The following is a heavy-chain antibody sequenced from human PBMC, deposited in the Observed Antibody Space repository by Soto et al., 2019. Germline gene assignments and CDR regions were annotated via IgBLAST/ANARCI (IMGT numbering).Heavy chain of an antibody. CDR3: ASGGRTAAGIDY. V-gene: IGHV3-33*01. Sequence: QVQVVESGGGVVQPGRSLRLSCAASGFTFSYYDMHWVRQAPGKGLEWVAIIWYDGSNKYYADSVKGRFTISRDNSKNTLYLQMNSLRAEDTAVYYCASGGRTAAGIDYWGQGTLVTVSS. D-gene: IGHD6-13*01. CDR2: IWYDGSNK. J-gene: IGHJ4*02. CDR1: GFTFSYYD.